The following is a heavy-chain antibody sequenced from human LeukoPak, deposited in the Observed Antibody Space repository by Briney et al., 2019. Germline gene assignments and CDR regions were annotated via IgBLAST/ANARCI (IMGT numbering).Heavy chain of an antibody. J-gene: IGHJ4*01. CDR3: AGDHYLALKD. CDR1: GGSFSDKY. V-gene: IGHV4-34*01. D-gene: IGHD1-14*01. Sequence: SETLSLTCAVYGGSFSDKYWSWIRRSPGKGLEWIGEISPSGSTNYNASLKSRVTISVDTSNNQFSLKLSSVTAADTAVYYCAGDHYLALKDWGHGILVTVSS. CDR2: ISPSGST.